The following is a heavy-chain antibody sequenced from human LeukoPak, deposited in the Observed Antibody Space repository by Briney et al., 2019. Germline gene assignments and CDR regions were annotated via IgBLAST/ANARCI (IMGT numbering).Heavy chain of an antibody. J-gene: IGHJ3*02. D-gene: IGHD6-13*01. CDR1: GYTFTGYY. CDR3: ARDRHYSSSWYRPAFDI. V-gene: IGHV1-2*02. CDR2: INPNSGGT. Sequence: GASVKVSCKASGYTFTGYYMHWVRQAPGQGLEWMGWINPNSGGTNYAQKFQGRVTITRDTSASTAYMELSSLRSEDTAVYYCARDRHYSSSWYRPAFDIWGQGTMVTVSS.